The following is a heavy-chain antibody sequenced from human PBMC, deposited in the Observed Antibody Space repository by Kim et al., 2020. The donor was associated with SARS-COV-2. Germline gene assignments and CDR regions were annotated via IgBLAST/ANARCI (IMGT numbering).Heavy chain of an antibody. J-gene: IGHJ4*02. Sequence: AQEFQGRVTITAGESTSTAYMELRSLRSEDTAVYYCARDSYSSAGGAGDYWGQGTLVTVSS. V-gene: IGHV1-69*01. CDR3: ARDSYSSAGGAGDY. D-gene: IGHD6-25*01.